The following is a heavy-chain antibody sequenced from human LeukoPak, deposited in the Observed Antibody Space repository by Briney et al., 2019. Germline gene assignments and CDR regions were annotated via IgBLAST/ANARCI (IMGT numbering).Heavy chain of an antibody. V-gene: IGHV4-4*07. D-gene: IGHD6-13*01. CDR1: GGSISSYY. Sequence: PSETLSLTCTVSGGSISSYYWSWIRQPAGKGLEWIGRIYTSGSTNYNPSLKSRVTMSVDTSKNQFSLKLSSVTAADTAVYYCAREGLGRIAAALGYRGFDPWGQGTLVTVSS. J-gene: IGHJ5*02. CDR3: AREGLGRIAAALGYRGFDP. CDR2: IYTSGST.